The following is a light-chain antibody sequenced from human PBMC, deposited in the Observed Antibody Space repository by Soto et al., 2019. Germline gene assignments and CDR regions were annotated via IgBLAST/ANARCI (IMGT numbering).Light chain of an antibody. CDR1: QSIHTS. V-gene: IGKV3-11*01. Sequence: LSQSPATVSLYPGERATLSCRASQSIHTSLAWYQQKSGKPPRLVIYDSTLRANGVPDRFGGSRSGTEFTLTINSLEPEDFAVYYCQQRNVWPPITFGQGRRLEV. CDR2: DST. CDR3: QQRNVWPPIT. J-gene: IGKJ5*01.